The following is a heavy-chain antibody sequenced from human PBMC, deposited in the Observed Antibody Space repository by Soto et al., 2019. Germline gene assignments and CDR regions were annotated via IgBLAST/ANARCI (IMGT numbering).Heavy chain of an antibody. Sequence: PGGSLRLSCAVSGFTFTNYALSWVRQAPGKGLEWVSTISGSDGKTFYADSVKGRFSISRDTSQSTLYLQMNSLRADDTAMYYCARWSYLDYWGQGTRVTVSS. J-gene: IGHJ4*02. CDR1: GFTFTNYA. CDR3: ARWSYLDY. CDR2: ISGSDGKT. V-gene: IGHV3-23*01. D-gene: IGHD3-3*01.